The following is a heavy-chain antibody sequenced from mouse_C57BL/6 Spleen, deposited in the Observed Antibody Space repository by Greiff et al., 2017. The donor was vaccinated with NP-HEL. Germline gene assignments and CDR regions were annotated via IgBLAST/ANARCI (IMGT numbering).Heavy chain of an antibody. V-gene: IGHV5-4*03. CDR3: AREGDYYGSSYYAWFAY. CDR1: GFTFSSYA. J-gene: IGHJ3*01. Sequence: EVKLVESGGGLVKPGGSLKLSCAASGFTFSSYAMSWVRQTPEKRLEWVATISDGGSYTYYPDNVKGRFTISRDNAKNNLYLQMSDLKSEDTAMYYGAREGDYYGSSYYAWFAYWGQGTLVTVSA. CDR2: ISDGGSYT. D-gene: IGHD1-1*01.